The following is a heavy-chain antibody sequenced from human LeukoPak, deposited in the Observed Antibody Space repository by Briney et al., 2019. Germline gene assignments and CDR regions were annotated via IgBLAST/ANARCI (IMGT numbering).Heavy chain of an antibody. J-gene: IGHJ4*02. D-gene: IGHD1-26*01. CDR2: IIPIFGTA. CDR3: ARVSDSGSSTGPFDY. Sequence: GASVKVSCKASGGTLSSYAISWVRQAPGQGLEWMGGIIPIFGTANYAQKFQGRVTITADESTSTAYMELSSLRSEDTAVYYCARVSDSGSSTGPFDYWGQGTLVTVSS. CDR1: GGTLSSYA. V-gene: IGHV1-69*13.